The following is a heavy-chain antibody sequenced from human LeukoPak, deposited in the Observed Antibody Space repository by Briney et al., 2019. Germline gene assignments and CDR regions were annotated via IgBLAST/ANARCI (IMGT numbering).Heavy chain of an antibody. Sequence: PGGSLRLSCVASGFTFSSYSMNWVRQAPGKGLEWVSSISSNSNIYYADSVKGRFTISRDNAKNSLYLQMNSLRAEDTAVYYCAREESSSSGYYFDYWGQGALVTVSS. CDR1: GFTFSSYS. CDR3: AREESSSSGYYFDY. V-gene: IGHV3-21*01. CDR2: ISSNSNI. J-gene: IGHJ4*02. D-gene: IGHD6-6*01.